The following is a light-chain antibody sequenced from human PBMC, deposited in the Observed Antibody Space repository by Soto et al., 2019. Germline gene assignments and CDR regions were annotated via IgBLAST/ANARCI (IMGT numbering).Light chain of an antibody. CDR2: VAS. CDR1: QGISSW. Sequence: DIQMTQSPSSVSASVGDRVTITCRASQGISSWLAWYQQKRGKAPKLLIYVASNLQSGVPSRFSGSRSGTDFTLNISSLKPEDFEAYYGQQANSFPVTFGQGTRLEIK. CDR3: QQANSFPVT. J-gene: IGKJ5*01. V-gene: IGKV1D-12*01.